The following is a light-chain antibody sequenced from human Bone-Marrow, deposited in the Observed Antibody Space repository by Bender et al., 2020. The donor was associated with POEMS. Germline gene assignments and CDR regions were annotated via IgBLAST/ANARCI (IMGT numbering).Light chain of an antibody. J-gene: IGLJ2*01. Sequence: QSALTQPASVSGSPGQSIIISCTGTSSDVGGYDYVAWYQHHPGKAPKVLIYGGTNRPSGVSSRFSGSKSGNTASLTISGLQAEDEADYYCSSYVDSNTVVFGGGTSVTVL. CDR2: GGT. CDR3: SSYVDSNTVV. V-gene: IGLV2-14*03. CDR1: SSDVGGYDY.